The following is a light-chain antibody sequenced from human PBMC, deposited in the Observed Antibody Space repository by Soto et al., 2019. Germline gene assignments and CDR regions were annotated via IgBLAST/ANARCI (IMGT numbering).Light chain of an antibody. CDR3: QQYNIFWT. Sequence: DIQTTQSPSTLSASVGDRFTITCRASQSISSWLAWYQQKPGKAPKLLIYDVSTLESGVPSRFSGSGSGTEFTLTISSLQPVDFATYYCQQYNIFWTFGQGTKVDIK. CDR2: DVS. J-gene: IGKJ1*01. V-gene: IGKV1-5*01. CDR1: QSISSW.